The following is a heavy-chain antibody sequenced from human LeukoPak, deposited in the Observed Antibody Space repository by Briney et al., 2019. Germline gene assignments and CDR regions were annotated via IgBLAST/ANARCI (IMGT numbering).Heavy chain of an antibody. CDR2: ISSNGGST. J-gene: IGHJ5*02. Sequence: GGSLRLSCAASGFTFSSYAMHWVRQAPGKGLECVSAISSNGGSTYYANSVKGRFTISRDNSKNTLYLQMNGLSAEDTAMYYCAKAWGYYASGTYYNRIPDPWGQGTLVTVSS. CDR3: AKAWGYYASGTYYNRIPDP. CDR1: GFTFSSYA. D-gene: IGHD3-10*01. V-gene: IGHV3-64*01.